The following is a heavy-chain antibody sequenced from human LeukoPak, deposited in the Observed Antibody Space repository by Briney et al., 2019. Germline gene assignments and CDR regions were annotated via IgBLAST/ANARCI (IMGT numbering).Heavy chain of an antibody. Sequence: ASVKVSCKASGYTFTSYGISWVRQAPGQGLEWMGWISAYNGNTNYAQKLLGRVTMTTDTSTSTAYMELRSLRSDDTAVYYCARVNDFWSGYRYYYYGMDVWGQGTTVTVSS. J-gene: IGHJ6*02. CDR3: ARVNDFWSGYRYYYYGMDV. CDR2: ISAYNGNT. CDR1: GYTFTSYG. V-gene: IGHV1-18*01. D-gene: IGHD3-3*01.